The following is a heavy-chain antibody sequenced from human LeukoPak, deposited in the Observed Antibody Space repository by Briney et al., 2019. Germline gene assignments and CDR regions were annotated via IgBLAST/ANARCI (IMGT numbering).Heavy chain of an antibody. V-gene: IGHV3-23*01. CDR2: ISNSGGST. D-gene: IGHD5-12*01. CDR1: GFTFSSYA. J-gene: IGHJ3*02. CDR3: ARDRDYSQAFDI. Sequence: GGSLRLSCAASGFTFSSYAMSWVRQAPGKGLEWVSAISNSGGSTYYADSVKGRFTISRDNSKNTLYLQMNSLRAEDTAVYYCARDRDYSQAFDIWGQGTMVTVSS.